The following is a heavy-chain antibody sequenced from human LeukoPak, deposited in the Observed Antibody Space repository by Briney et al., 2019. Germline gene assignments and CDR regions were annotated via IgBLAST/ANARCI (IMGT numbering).Heavy chain of an antibody. CDR3: ARDFDYGGNSVWYFDV. D-gene: IGHD4-23*01. CDR2: IYYRGNT. CDR1: GGSISSYY. V-gene: IGHV4-59*01. Sequence: SETLSLTCTVSGGSISSYYWTWIRQPPGKGLEWIGYIYYRGNTNYNPSLKSRVTISVDTSKNQFSLNLRSVTAADTAMYYCARDFDYGGNSVWYFDVWGRGTLVTVSS. J-gene: IGHJ2*01.